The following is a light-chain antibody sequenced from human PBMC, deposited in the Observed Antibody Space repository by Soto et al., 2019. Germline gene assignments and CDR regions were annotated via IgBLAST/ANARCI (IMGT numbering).Light chain of an antibody. CDR1: SSNIGPNYD. J-gene: IGLJ2*01. Sequence: QSVLTQPPSVSGAPGQRVTISCTWSSSNIGPNYDVHWYQQLPGTAPKLLIYANNNRPSGVPDRFSGSKSGTSASLAVTGLQAEDEADYYGQSNDNSLSGAVFGGGTKLTVL. CDR2: ANN. V-gene: IGLV1-40*01. CDR3: QSNDNSLSGAV.